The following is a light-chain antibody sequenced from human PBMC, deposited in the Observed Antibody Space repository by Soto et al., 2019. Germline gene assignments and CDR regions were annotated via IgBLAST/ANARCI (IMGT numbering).Light chain of an antibody. J-gene: IGKJ1*01. Sequence: VLTQSPATLSLSPGDRATLSCRAGQNINNFIAWYQHKPGQAPRLHIYDASNRATGIPGRFSGSESGTDFTLTIASLESEDFAVYYGQHRGRFGQGTKVDIK. CDR3: QHRGR. CDR2: DAS. V-gene: IGKV3-11*01. CDR1: QNINNF.